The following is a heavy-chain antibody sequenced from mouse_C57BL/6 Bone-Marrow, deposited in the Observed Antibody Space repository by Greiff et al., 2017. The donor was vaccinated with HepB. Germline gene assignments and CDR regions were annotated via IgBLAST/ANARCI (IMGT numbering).Heavy chain of an antibody. CDR3: ARERVYYYYAMDY. J-gene: IGHJ4*01. D-gene: IGHD2-1*01. V-gene: IGHV3-6*01. CDR1: GYSITSGYY. CDR2: ISYDGSN. Sequence: ESGPGLVKPSQSLSLTCSVTGYSITSGYYWNWIRQFPGNKLEWMGYISYDGSNNYNPSLKNRISITRDTSKNQFFLKLNSVTTEDTATYYCARERVYYYYAMDYWGQGTSVTVSS.